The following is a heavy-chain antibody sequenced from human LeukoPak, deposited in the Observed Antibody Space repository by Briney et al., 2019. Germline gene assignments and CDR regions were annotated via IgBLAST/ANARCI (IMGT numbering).Heavy chain of an antibody. CDR1: GFTFRSYA. V-gene: IGHV3-23*01. D-gene: IGHD1-1*01. CDR2: ISGSGGST. Sequence: PGGSLRLSCAASGFTFRSYAMSWVRQAPGKGLEWVSAISGSGGSTYYADSVKGRFTISRDNSKNTLYLQMNSLRAEDTAVYYCAKDRGNWNGRGVYWGQGTLVTVSS. J-gene: IGHJ4*02. CDR3: AKDRGNWNGRGVY.